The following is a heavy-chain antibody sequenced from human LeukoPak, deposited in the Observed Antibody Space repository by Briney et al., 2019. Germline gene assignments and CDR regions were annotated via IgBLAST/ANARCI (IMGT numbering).Heavy chain of an antibody. CDR1: GYTFTSYD. CDR3: ARVSRYCSGGSCYGYYYYGMDV. D-gene: IGHD2-15*01. CDR2: MNPNSGNT. V-gene: IGHV1-8*01. Sequence: ASVKVSCKASGYTFTSYDINWVRQATGQGLEWMGVMNPNSGNTGYAQKFQGRVTMTRNTSISTAYMELSSLRSEDTAVYYCARVSRYCSGGSCYGYYYYGMDVWGQGTTVTVSS. J-gene: IGHJ6*02.